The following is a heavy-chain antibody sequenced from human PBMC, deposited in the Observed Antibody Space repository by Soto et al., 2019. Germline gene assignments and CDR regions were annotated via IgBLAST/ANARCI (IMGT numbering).Heavy chain of an antibody. Sequence: SSVKVSCKASGYTFTYYPIHWVRQAPGQRLEWMGWINIGNGNTASSQKSRDRVTITRETSASTAYMELTSLRSEDTAVYYCAREPLCGGRCYDNYFDPWGQGTLVTVSS. V-gene: IGHV1-3*04. D-gene: IGHD2-15*01. CDR2: INIGNGNT. J-gene: IGHJ5*02. CDR3: AREPLCGGRCYDNYFDP. CDR1: GYTFTYYP.